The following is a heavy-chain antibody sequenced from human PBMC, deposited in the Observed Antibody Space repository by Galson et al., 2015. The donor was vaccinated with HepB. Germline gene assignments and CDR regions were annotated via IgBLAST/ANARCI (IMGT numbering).Heavy chain of an antibody. J-gene: IGHJ4*02. CDR3: SLAPLYDSSGYSDY. Sequence: SLRLSCAASGFTFSGSAMHWVRQASGKGLEWVGRIRSKANSYATAYAASVKGRFTISRDDSKNTAYLQMNSLKTEDTAVYYCSLAPLYDSSGYSDYWGQGTLVTVSS. CDR2: IRSKANSYAT. CDR1: GFTFSGSA. V-gene: IGHV3-73*01. D-gene: IGHD3-22*01.